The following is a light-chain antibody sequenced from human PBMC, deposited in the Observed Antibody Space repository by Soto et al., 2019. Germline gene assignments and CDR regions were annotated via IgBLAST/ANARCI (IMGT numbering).Light chain of an antibody. J-gene: IGLJ3*02. CDR2: RTT. Sequence: QTVVTQEPSFSVSPGRTVTLTCGLSSGSVSTNFYPSWHQQTPGHAPRSLIYRTTIRSSGVPDRFSGSILGNKAALTITGAQADDESDYYCALYVGNGIWVFGGGTKLTVL. V-gene: IGLV8-61*01. CDR3: ALYVGNGIWV. CDR1: SGSVSTNFY.